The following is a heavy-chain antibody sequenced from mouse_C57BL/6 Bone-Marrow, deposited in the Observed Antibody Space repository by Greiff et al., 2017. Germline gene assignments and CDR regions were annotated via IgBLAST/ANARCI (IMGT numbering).Heavy chain of an antibody. CDR2: IDPENGDT. CDR1: GFNIKDDY. CDR3: TPYYPGFAY. J-gene: IGHJ3*01. D-gene: IGHD1-1*01. V-gene: IGHV14-4*01. Sequence: EVQLVESGAELVRPGASVKLSCTASGFNIKDDYMHWVKQRPEQGLEWIGWIDPENGDTEYASKFQGKATITADTSSNTAYLQLSSLTSEDTAVYYCTPYYPGFAYWGQGTLVTASA.